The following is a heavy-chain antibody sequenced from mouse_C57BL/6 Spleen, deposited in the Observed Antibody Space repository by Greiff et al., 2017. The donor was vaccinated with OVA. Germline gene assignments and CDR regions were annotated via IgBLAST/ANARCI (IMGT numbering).Heavy chain of an antibody. V-gene: IGHV14-4*01. CDR3: SITTVVARYFDV. J-gene: IGHJ1*03. Sequence: VQLKQSGAELVRPGASVKLSCTASGFTIKDDYMHWVKQRPEQGLEWIGWIDPENGDTEYASKFQGKATITADTSSNTAYLQLSSLTSEDTAVYYCSITTVVARYFDVWGTGTTVTVSS. CDR2: IDPENGDT. CDR1: GFTIKDDY. D-gene: IGHD1-1*01.